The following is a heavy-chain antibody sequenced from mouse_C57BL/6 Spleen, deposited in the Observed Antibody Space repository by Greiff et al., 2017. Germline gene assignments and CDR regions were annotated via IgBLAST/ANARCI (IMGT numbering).Heavy chain of an antibody. Sequence: VQLQQSGPVLVKPGASVKMSCKASGYTFTDYYMNWVKQSHGKSLEWIGVINPYNGGTSYNQKFKGKATLTVDKSSSTAYMELNSLTSEDSAVYYCATYSNSYAMDYWGQGTSVTVSS. CDR3: ATYSNSYAMDY. D-gene: IGHD2-5*01. CDR2: INPYNGGT. J-gene: IGHJ4*01. V-gene: IGHV1-19*01. CDR1: GYTFTDYY.